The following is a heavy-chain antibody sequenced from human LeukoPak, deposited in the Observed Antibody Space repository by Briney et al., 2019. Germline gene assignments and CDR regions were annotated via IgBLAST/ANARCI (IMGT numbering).Heavy chain of an antibody. J-gene: IGHJ4*02. CDR1: GYTLTQLS. CDR3: ATGTSGYYDSSGYYLPHFDY. D-gene: IGHD3-22*01. Sequence: ASVKVSCKVSGYTLTQLSMHWVRQAPGKGLEWMGGFDPEDGETIYAQKFQGRVTMTEDTSTDTAYMELSSLRSEDTAVYYCATGTSGYYDSSGYYLPHFDYWGQGTLVTVSS. CDR2: FDPEDGET. V-gene: IGHV1-24*01.